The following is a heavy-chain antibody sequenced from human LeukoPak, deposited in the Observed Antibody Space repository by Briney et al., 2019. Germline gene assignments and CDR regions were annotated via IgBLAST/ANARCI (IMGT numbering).Heavy chain of an antibody. CDR1: GFTLTTYW. Sequence: GGSLRLSCATSGFTLTTYWMYWVRQVPGKGPVWVSRISPDGTITTYADSVKGRFTISRDNSKNTLYLQMNSLRAEDTAVYYCAKGGRITMIVVVITFFDYWGQGTLVTVSS. D-gene: IGHD3-22*01. CDR2: ISPDGTIT. J-gene: IGHJ4*02. CDR3: AKGGRITMIVVVITFFDY. V-gene: IGHV3-74*03.